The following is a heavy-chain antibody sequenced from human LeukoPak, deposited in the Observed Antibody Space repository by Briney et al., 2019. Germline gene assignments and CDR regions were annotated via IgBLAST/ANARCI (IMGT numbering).Heavy chain of an antibody. Sequence: GASVKVSCKASGGTFSSYAISWVRQAPGQGLEWMGGIIPIFGTANYAQKFQGRVTITADESTSTAYMELSSLRSEDTAVYYCARVAYGDYYFDYWGEGTLVTVSS. CDR2: IIPIFGTA. CDR3: ARVAYGDYYFDY. D-gene: IGHD4-17*01. CDR1: GGTFSSYA. V-gene: IGHV1-69*13. J-gene: IGHJ4*02.